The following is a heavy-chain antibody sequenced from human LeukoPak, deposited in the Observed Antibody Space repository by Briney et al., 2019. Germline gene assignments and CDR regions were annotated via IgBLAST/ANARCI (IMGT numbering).Heavy chain of an antibody. CDR2: ISYDASNK. V-gene: IGHV3-30*18. Sequence: GRSLRLTCAASGFSISRYGMHWVRQAPGKGLEWVAVISYDASNKYYADSVKGRFTISRDNSKNTLYLQMNSLRAEDTAVYYCAKFWSGSYGRDAFGIWGQGTMVTVSS. CDR1: GFSISRYG. D-gene: IGHD1-26*01. CDR3: AKFWSGSYGRDAFGI. J-gene: IGHJ3*02.